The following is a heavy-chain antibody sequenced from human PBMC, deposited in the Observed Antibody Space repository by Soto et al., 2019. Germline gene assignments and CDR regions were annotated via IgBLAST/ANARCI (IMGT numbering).Heavy chain of an antibody. Sequence: QVQLVESGGGVVQPERSLRPSCAASGLPFSSYGIPGVRQAQGKGLEWVEVIVYDGSNKSSADSVKGRFTISRNNSKNTLYLQMNSLRAEETAVYYCARRRATATYPIIYYTDVWGKGTTVTVSS. V-gene: IGHV3-33*01. CDR2: IVYDGSNK. D-gene: IGHD1-26*01. J-gene: IGHJ6*03. CDR3: ARRRATATYPIIYYTDV. CDR1: GLPFSSYG.